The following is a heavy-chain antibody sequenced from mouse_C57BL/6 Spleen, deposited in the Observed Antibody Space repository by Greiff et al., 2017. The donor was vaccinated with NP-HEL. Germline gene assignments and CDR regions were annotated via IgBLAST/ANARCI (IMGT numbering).Heavy chain of an antibody. J-gene: IGHJ4*01. V-gene: IGHV5-17*01. CDR1: GFTFSDYG. Sequence: EVQLQESGGGLVKPGGSLKLSCAASGFTFSDYGMHWVRQAPEKGLEWVAYISSGSSTIYYADTVKGRLTISRDNAKNTLFLQMTSLRSEDTAMYYCASEIYYDYDGYAMDYWGQGTSVTVSS. CDR2: ISSGSSTI. D-gene: IGHD2-4*01. CDR3: ASEIYYDYDGYAMDY.